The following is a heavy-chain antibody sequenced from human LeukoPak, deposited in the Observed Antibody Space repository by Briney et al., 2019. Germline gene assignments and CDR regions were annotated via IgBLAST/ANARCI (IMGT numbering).Heavy chain of an antibody. D-gene: IGHD2-2*02. V-gene: IGHV1-8*03. Sequence: ASVKVSCKASGYTFTSYDINWVRQATGQGLEWMGWMNPNSGNTGYAQKFQGRATITRNTSISTAYMELSSLRSEDTAVYYCARGYCSSTSCYTYDYWGQGTLVTVSS. CDR3: ARGYCSSTSCYTYDY. CDR2: MNPNSGNT. CDR1: GYTFTSYD. J-gene: IGHJ4*02.